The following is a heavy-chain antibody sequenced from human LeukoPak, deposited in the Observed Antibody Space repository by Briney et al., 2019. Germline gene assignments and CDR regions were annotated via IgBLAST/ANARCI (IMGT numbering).Heavy chain of an antibody. J-gene: IGHJ4*02. D-gene: IGHD6-13*01. V-gene: IGHV4-59*01. CDR2: IFHSGST. Sequence: PSETLSLTCTVSGASISSYYWNWIRQPPGKGLEWIGYIFHSGSTNYNPPLKSRATVSVDTSKSQFSLKLTSVTAADTAVYYCARASTDSSSWYHYFDYWGQGALVTFSS. CDR3: ARASTDSSSWYHYFDY. CDR1: GASISSYY.